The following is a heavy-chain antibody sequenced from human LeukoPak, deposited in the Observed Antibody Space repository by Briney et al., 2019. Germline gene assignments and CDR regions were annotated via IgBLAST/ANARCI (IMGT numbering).Heavy chain of an antibody. Sequence: SETLSLTCTVSGGSISSGGYYWSWIRQHPGKGLEWIGYIYYSGSTYYNPSLKSRVTISVDTSKNQFSLKLSSVTAADTAVYYCARESSPGGFDPWGQGTLVTVSS. CDR3: ARESSPGGFDP. CDR2: IYYSGST. CDR1: GGSISSGGYY. V-gene: IGHV4-31*03. J-gene: IGHJ5*02. D-gene: IGHD2-2*01.